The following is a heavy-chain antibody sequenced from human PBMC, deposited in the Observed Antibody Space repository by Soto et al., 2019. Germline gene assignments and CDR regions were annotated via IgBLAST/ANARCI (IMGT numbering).Heavy chain of an antibody. CDR2: ISWNSGSI. CDR1: GFTFDDYA. CDR3: AKEKHSTFGELPDAFDI. J-gene: IGHJ3*02. D-gene: IGHD3-10*01. Sequence: EVQLVESGGGLVQPGRSLRLSCAASGFTFDDYAMHWVRQAPGKGLEWVSGISWNSGSIGYADSVKCRFTISRDNANNSMYLQMNSLRAEDTALYYCAKEKHSTFGELPDAFDIWGQVTMVTVSS. V-gene: IGHV3-9*01.